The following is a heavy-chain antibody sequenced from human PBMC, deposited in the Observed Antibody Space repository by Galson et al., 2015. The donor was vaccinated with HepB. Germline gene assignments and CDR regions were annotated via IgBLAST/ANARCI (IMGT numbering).Heavy chain of an antibody. J-gene: IGHJ6*02. D-gene: IGHD5-24*01. V-gene: IGHV3-33*01. CDR3: ARDFVSVEMATITGYYYYGMDV. Sequence: SLRLSCAASGFTFSSYGMHWVRQAPGKGLEWVAVIWYDGSNKYYADSVKGRFTISRDNSKNTLYLQMNSLRAEDTAVYYCARDFVSVEMATITGYYYYGMDVWGQGTTVTVSS. CDR1: GFTFSSYG. CDR2: IWYDGSNK.